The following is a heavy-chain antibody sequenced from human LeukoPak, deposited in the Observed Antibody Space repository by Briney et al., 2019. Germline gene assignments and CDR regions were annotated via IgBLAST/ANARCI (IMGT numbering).Heavy chain of an antibody. D-gene: IGHD3-10*01. CDR2: IKQDGSEK. CDR3: ARDRWFGNTYYYYGMDV. J-gene: IGHJ6*02. Sequence: GGSLRLSCVASGFTFSSYWMSCVRQAPGKGLEWVANIKQDGSEKYYVDSVKGRFTISRDNAKNSLYLQMNSLRAEDTAVYYCARDRWFGNTYYYYGMDVWGQGTTVTVSS. CDR1: GFTFSSYW. V-gene: IGHV3-7*04.